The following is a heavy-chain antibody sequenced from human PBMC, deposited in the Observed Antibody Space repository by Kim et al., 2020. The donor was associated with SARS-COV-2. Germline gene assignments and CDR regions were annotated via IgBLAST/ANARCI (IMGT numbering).Heavy chain of an antibody. Sequence: NTKFSQQFQGRVTFPRDTAAHTAYMELSSLGSEDTAVYYCARDLFHTGFDYWGQGTLVAVSS. J-gene: IGHJ4*02. CDR2: NT. D-gene: IGHD2-8*02. V-gene: IGHV1-3*01. CDR3: ARDLFHTGFDY.